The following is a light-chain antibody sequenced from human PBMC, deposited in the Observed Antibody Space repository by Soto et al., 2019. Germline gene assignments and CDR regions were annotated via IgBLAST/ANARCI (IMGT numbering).Light chain of an antibody. Sequence: QSALTQPASVSGSPGQSVTISCTGPRSDIGDSNFISWYQHSPGKAPRLLIYEVNNRPSGVSKRFSGSKAGNTASLTISGLLDDDEADYFCALFRSGTILVFGSGTKLTVL. V-gene: IGLV2-14*01. CDR3: ALFRSGTILV. CDR1: RSDIGDSNF. J-gene: IGLJ6*01. CDR2: EVN.